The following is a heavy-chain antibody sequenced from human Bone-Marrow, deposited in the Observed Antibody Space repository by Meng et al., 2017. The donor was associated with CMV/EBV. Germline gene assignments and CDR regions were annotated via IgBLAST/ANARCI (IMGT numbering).Heavy chain of an antibody. D-gene: IGHD2-2*01. CDR2: ISSSSSTI. J-gene: IGHJ5*02. Sequence: GGSLRLSCAASGFTFSSYSMNWVRQAPGKGLEWVSYISSSSSTIYYADSVKGRFTISRDNAKNSLYLQMNSLRAEDTAVYYCARVRGPAAMVGNWFDPWGQGTLVTVSS. CDR1: GFTFSSYS. CDR3: ARVRGPAAMVGNWFDP. V-gene: IGHV3-48*04.